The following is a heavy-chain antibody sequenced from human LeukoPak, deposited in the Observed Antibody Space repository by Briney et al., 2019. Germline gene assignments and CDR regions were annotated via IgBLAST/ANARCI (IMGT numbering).Heavy chain of an antibody. V-gene: IGHV3-23*01. CDR3: AKVIGTQWLVLFDY. D-gene: IGHD6-19*01. J-gene: IGHJ4*02. CDR2: ISGSGGST. CDR1: GFTFSSYA. Sequence: GGSLRLSCAASGFTFSSYAMSWVRQAPGKGLEWVSAISGSGGSTYYADSVKGRFTISRDNAKNSLYLQMNSLRAEDTAVYYCAKVIGTQWLVLFDYWGQGTLVTVSS.